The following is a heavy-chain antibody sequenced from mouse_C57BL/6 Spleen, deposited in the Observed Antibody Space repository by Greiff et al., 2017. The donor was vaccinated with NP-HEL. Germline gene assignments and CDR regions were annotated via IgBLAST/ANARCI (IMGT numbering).Heavy chain of an antibody. J-gene: IGHJ4*01. CDR1: CYPFPEYT. V-gene: IGHV1-62-2*01. D-gene: IGHD3-3*01. CDR3: ARHEEMARRWAYAMDY. CDR2: FYPGSGSL. Sequence: QVQLQQSGAELVKPGASVTLSFKASCYPFPEYTLHWVKPRSGQGLEWIGWFYPGSGSLKYNEKFKDKATLTADKSSSTVYMELSRLTSEDSAVYFCARHEEMARRWAYAMDYWGQGTSVTVSS.